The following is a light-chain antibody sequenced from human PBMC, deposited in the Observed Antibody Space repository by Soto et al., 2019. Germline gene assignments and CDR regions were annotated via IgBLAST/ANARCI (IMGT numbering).Light chain of an antibody. CDR1: QSVSSSY. Sequence: EIVLTQSPGTLSLSPGERATLSCRASQSVSSSYLAWYQQKPGQAPRLLIYGASSRATGIPDRFSGSGSGTDFTLTSSRREPEDCAVYYCQQYGSSPWTFGQGTKVEIK. CDR3: QQYGSSPWT. CDR2: GAS. V-gene: IGKV3-20*01. J-gene: IGKJ1*01.